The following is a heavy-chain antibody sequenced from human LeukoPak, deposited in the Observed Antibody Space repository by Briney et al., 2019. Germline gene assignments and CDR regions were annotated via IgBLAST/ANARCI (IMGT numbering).Heavy chain of an antibody. J-gene: IGHJ4*02. V-gene: IGHV3-74*01. CDR2: ISPDGSTT. D-gene: IGHD3-3*01. Sequence: PGGSLRLSCAASGFTFSSYWMHWVRQAPGKGLVWVSRISPDGSTTGHADSVKGRFTTSRDNAKNTLYLQMNSLRAEDTAVYYCAKNGYDFWSGYYYWGQGTLVTVSS. CDR3: AKNGYDFWSGYYY. CDR1: GFTFSSYW.